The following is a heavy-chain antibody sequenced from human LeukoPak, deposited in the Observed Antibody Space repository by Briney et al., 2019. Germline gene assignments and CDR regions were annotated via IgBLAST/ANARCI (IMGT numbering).Heavy chain of an antibody. V-gene: IGHV3-23*01. CDR2: ISGSGGST. CDR3: AKGVRITIFGVADDAFDI. D-gene: IGHD3-3*01. Sequence: GGSLRLSCAASGFTFSSYAVSWVRQAPGKGLEWVSAISGSGGSTYYADSVKGRFTISRDNSKNTLYLQINSLRAEDTAVYYCAKGVRITIFGVADDAFDIWGQGTMVTVSS. J-gene: IGHJ3*02. CDR1: GFTFSSYA.